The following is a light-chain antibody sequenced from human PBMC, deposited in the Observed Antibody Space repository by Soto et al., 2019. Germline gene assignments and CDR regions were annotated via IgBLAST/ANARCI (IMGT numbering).Light chain of an antibody. CDR1: QSVSSY. CDR3: QQRSNGPT. CDR2: DAS. V-gene: IGKV3-11*01. Sequence: EIVLTQSPATLPLSPGERATLSCRASQSVSSYLAWYQQQPGQAPRLLIYDASNRATGIPARFSGSGSGTDFPLTISSLEPEDFAVYYCQQRSNGPTFGQGTRLEIK. J-gene: IGKJ5*01.